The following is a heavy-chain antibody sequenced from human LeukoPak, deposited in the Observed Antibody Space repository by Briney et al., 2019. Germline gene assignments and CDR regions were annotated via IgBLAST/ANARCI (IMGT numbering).Heavy chain of an antibody. J-gene: IGHJ4*02. CDR3: ARGVGRYAGVDY. V-gene: IGHV4-59*01. CDR2: IYYSGST. D-gene: IGHD6-19*01. Sequence: SETLSLTCTVSGGSISSYYWSWIRQPTGKGLEWIGYIYYSGSTNYNPSLKSRVTISVDTSKNQFSLKLSSVTAADTAVYYRARGVGRYAGVDYWGQGTLVTVSS. CDR1: GGSISSYY.